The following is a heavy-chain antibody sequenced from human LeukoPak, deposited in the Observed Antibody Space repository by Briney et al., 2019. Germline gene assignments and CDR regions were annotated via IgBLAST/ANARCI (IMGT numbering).Heavy chain of an antibody. Sequence: SEPLSLTCTVCGGSINNYFWSCIPLTPGKGLEGIGYISHSGITNYNPSLKSRVSLSLDTSESQFSLRLSSVSAADTAVYYCARSPGLQQFLPRFDSWGQGTLVTVSS. D-gene: IGHD5-18*01. CDR1: GGSINNYF. CDR2: ISHSGIT. J-gene: IGHJ4*02. V-gene: IGHV4-59*01. CDR3: ARSPGLQQFLPRFDS.